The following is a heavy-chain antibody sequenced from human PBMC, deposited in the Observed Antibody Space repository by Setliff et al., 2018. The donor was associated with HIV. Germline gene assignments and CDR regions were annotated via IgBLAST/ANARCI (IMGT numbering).Heavy chain of an antibody. CDR2: ISPNSDVT. Sequence: ASVKVSCKASGFTFSDYYIHWVRQAPGQGLEWMGRISPNSDVTNYAQKFQGRVTMTRDTSIRTAYMELSGLRSDDTAVYYCARQLSNSLECWGQGTPVTVSS. V-gene: IGHV1-2*06. J-gene: IGHJ4*02. CDR1: GFTFSDYY. CDR3: ARQLSNSLEC. D-gene: IGHD1-1*01.